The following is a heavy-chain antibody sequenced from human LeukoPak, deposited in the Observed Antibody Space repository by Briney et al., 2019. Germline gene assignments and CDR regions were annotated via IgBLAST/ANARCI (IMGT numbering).Heavy chain of an antibody. Sequence: QPGGSLRLSCAASGFTFSSYWMHWVRQAPGKGLVWFSRINSDGSSTRYADSVKGRFTISRDNAKNTLYLQMNSLRAEDTAVYYCAVSGYSYGHGLDYWGQGTLVTVSS. CDR1: GFTFSSYW. V-gene: IGHV3-74*01. CDR3: AVSGYSYGHGLDY. D-gene: IGHD5-18*01. J-gene: IGHJ4*02. CDR2: INSDGSST.